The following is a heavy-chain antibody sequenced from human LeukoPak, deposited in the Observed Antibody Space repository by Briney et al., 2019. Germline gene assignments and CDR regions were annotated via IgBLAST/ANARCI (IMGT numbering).Heavy chain of an antibody. D-gene: IGHD3-22*01. V-gene: IGHV1-69*04. J-gene: IGHJ4*02. CDR1: GGTFSSYA. Sequence: SVKVSCKASGGTFSSYAISWVRQAPGQGLEWMGRIIPVLGIANYAQKFQGRVTITADKSTSTAYMELSSLRSEDTAVYYCAAYDSSGDFDYWGQGTLVTVSS. CDR2: IIPVLGIA. CDR3: AAYDSSGDFDY.